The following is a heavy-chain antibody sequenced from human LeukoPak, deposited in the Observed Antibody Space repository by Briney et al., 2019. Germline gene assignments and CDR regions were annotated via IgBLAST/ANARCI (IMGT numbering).Heavy chain of an antibody. CDR1: GYKFSNFW. CDR2: LYPDDSDT. CDR3: ARGRGAFHGYENFDF. J-gene: IGHJ4*02. D-gene: IGHD5-12*01. Sequence: GESLKISCITSGYKFSNFWIGWVRQTPGKGLEWMGVLYPDDSDTRYSPSFQGQVTISADKSIRTAYLQWRSLKASDTGLYYCARGRGAFHGYENFDFWGQGTPVTVSS. V-gene: IGHV5-51*01.